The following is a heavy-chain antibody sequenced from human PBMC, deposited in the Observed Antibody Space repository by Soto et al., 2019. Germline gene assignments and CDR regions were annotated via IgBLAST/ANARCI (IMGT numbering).Heavy chain of an antibody. V-gene: IGHV4-31*03. Sequence: QVQLQESGPGLVKPSQTLSLTCTVSGGSISSGGYYWSWIRQHPGKGLEWIGYIYYSGSTYYNPYRKRRVTISVDTSKQQFSLKLRSVTAADTAVYYCAIYSSCNDSPFKVLAFDIWGQGTMVTVSS. CDR3: AIYSSCNDSPFKVLAFDI. CDR2: IYYSGST. D-gene: IGHD3-22*01. CDR1: GGSISSGGYY. J-gene: IGHJ3*02.